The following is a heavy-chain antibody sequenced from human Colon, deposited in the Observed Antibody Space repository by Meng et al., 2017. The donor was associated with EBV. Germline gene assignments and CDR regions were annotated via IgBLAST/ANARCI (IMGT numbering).Heavy chain of an antibody. CDR2: TYYRSKWYD. CDR1: GDSVSSNTAA. J-gene: IGHJ4*02. V-gene: IGHV6-1*01. D-gene: IGHD1-1*01. Sequence: QVQLQPPAPGLVRPSQTLSLTCAISGDSVSSNTAAWNWIRQSPSRGLEWLGRTYYRSKWYDDYALSVKSRLTINPDTSKNQFSLQLNSVTPEDTAVYFCARETTGGYYFDYWGQGTLVTVSS. CDR3: ARETTGGYYFDY.